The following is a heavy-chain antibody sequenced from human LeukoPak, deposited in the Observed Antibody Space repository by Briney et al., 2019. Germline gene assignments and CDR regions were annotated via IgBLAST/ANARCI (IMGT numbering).Heavy chain of an antibody. V-gene: IGHV4-30-2*01. CDR3: ARGPTGVFDY. CDR1: GGSISSGGYS. D-gene: IGHD7-27*01. J-gene: IGHJ4*02. Sequence: PSQTLSLTCAVSGGSISSGGYSWSWIRQPPGKGLEWIGYIYHSGSTYYNPSLKSRVTISVDRSKNQFSLKLSSVTAADTAVYYCARGPTGVFDYWGQGTLVTVSS. CDR2: IYHSGST.